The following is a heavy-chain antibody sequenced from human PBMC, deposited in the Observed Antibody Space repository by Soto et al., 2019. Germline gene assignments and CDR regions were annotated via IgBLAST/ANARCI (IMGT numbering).Heavy chain of an antibody. CDR1: GFTFYTSA. D-gene: IGHD1-26*01. CDR3: AMRVGATAY. V-gene: IGHV3-30*03. J-gene: IGHJ4*02. CDR2: ISYDGNSK. Sequence: QVQLVESGGGVVQPGRSLRLSCAASGFTFYTSALHWVRQAPGKGLEWVTFISYDGNSKYYTDSVKGRFTISRDNSKNTLYLQMNSLRAEDTAVYYCAMRVGATAYWGQGTLVIVSS.